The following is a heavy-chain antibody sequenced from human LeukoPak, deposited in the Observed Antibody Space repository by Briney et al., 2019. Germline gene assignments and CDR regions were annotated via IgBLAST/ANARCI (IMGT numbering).Heavy chain of an antibody. D-gene: IGHD2-21*01. Sequence: SETLSLTCTVSGGSFSTFYWTWIRQPPGKALERIGYIYYTGSTVYNPSLQGRVTISLDTSKKQFSLKVRSVTAADTAVYYCARAGGIGRDDAFDTWGQGTMVTVSS. J-gene: IGHJ3*02. CDR2: IYYTGST. CDR1: GGSFSTFY. V-gene: IGHV4-59*01. CDR3: ARAGGIGRDDAFDT.